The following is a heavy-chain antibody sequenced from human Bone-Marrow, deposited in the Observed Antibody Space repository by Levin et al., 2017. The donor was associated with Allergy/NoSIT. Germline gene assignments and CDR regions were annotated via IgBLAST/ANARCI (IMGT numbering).Heavy chain of an antibody. CDR1: GFTFSSYA. Sequence: GESLKISCAASGFTFSSYAMSWVRQAPGKGLEWVSAISGSGGSTYYADSVKGRFTISRDNSKNTLYLQMNSLRAEDTAVYYCAKERGDYDLWSGYNDYWGQGTLVTVSS. V-gene: IGHV3-23*01. CDR3: AKERGDYDLWSGYNDY. CDR2: ISGSGGST. D-gene: IGHD3-3*01. J-gene: IGHJ4*02.